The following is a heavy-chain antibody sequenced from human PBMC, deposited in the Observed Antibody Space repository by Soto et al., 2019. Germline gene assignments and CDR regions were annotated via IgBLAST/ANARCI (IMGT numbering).Heavy chain of an antibody. D-gene: IGHD6-19*01. Sequence: XSVKVSCKASGYTFTSYGISWVRQAPGQGLEWMGWISAYNGNTNYAQKLQGRVTMTTDTSTSTAYMELRSLRSDDTAVYYCARVNSGWYRSYFDLWGRGTLVTVSS. J-gene: IGHJ2*01. CDR1: GYTFTSYG. CDR2: ISAYNGNT. V-gene: IGHV1-18*04. CDR3: ARVNSGWYRSYFDL.